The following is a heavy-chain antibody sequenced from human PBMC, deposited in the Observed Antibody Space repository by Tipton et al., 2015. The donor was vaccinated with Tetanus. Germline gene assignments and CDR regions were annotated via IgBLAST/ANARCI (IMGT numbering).Heavy chain of an antibody. Sequence: TLSLTCTVSGGSISSYYWSWIRQPPGKGLEWIGYIYYSGSTNYNPSLKSRVTISVDTSKNQFSLKLGSVTAADTAVYYCARYYYDSSGYAHDYWGQGTLVTVSS. V-gene: IGHV4-59*01. CDR1: GGSISSYY. J-gene: IGHJ4*02. D-gene: IGHD3-22*01. CDR2: IYYSGST. CDR3: ARYYYDSSGYAHDY.